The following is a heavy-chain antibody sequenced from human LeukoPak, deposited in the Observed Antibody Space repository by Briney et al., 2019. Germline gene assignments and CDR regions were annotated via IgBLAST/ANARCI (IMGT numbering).Heavy chain of an antibody. CDR2: ISGSGGST. V-gene: IGHV3-23*01. CDR3: AKGLLVVPKLNY. CDR1: GFTLSSYA. Sequence: PGGSLRLSCAASGFTLSSYAMSWVRQAPGKGLEWVSAISGSGGSTYYADSVKGRSTISRDNSKNTLYLQMNSLRAEDTAVYYCAKGLLVVPKLNYWGQGTLVTVSS. J-gene: IGHJ4*02. D-gene: IGHD3-22*01.